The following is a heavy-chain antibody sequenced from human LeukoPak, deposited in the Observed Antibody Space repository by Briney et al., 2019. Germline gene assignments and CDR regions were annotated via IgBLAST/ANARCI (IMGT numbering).Heavy chain of an antibody. CDR1: GFTFSDYY. D-gene: IGHD2-15*01. V-gene: IGHV3-11*01. J-gene: IGHJ3*02. CDR3: AREMVAVPDAFDI. CDR2: ISSSGSTI. Sequence: GESLKISCAASGFTFSDYYMSWIRQAPGKGLEWVSYISSSGSTIYYADSVKGRFTISRDNAKNSLYLQMNSLRAEDTAVYYCAREMVAVPDAFDIWGQGTMVTVSS.